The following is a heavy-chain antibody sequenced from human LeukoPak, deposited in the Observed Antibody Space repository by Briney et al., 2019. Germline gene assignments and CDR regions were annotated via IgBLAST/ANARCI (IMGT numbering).Heavy chain of an antibody. CDR1: GGSISSYY. V-gene: IGHV4-59*01. CDR2: IYYSGNT. CDR3: ARVVRGYGYYYYYYMDV. D-gene: IGHD5-18*01. Sequence: SETLSLTCTVSGGSISSYYWSWIRQSPGKGLEWLGYIYYSGNTNYNPSLEGRITMSADTSKNQFSLKMISMTAADTAVYYCARVVRGYGYYYYYYMDVWGKGTTVTVSS. J-gene: IGHJ6*03.